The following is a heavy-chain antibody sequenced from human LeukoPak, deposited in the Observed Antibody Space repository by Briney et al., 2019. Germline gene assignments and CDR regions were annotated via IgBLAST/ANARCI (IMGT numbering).Heavy chain of an antibody. D-gene: IGHD1-26*01. CDR1: GGSISSGSYY. J-gene: IGHJ4*02. V-gene: IGHV4-61*02. CDR2: IYTSGRT. Sequence: SETLSLTCTVSGGSISSGSYYWSLIRQPAGKGLEWIGRIYTSGRTNYNPSLKSRLTISVDTSKNQFSLKLSSVTAADTAVYYCATTQWELHGGFDYWGQGNLVTASS. CDR3: ATTQWELHGGFDY.